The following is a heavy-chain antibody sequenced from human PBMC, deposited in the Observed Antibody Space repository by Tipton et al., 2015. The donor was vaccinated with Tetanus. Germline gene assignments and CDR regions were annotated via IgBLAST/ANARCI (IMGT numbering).Heavy chain of an antibody. CDR2: ISYSGRT. Sequence: TLSLTCIVSGASMSGSGHYGAWVRQSPGKGLEWIGSISYSGRTYYSPSLKSRVTMSVDTSKKDFSVRLGSVTAADTAVYYCATMTPVDWYFDLWGRGTLVTVSS. CDR3: ATMTPVDWYFDL. D-gene: IGHD4-23*01. CDR1: GASMSGSGHY. V-gene: IGHV4-39*02. J-gene: IGHJ2*01.